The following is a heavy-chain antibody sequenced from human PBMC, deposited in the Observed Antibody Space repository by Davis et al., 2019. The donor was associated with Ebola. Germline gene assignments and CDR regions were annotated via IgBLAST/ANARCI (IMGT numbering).Heavy chain of an antibody. Sequence: SVKVSCKASGGTFSSYAISWVRQAPGQGLEWMGEIIPIFGTANYAQKFQGRVTITADESTSTAYMELSSLRSEDTAVYYCAMDIVTTRPPPVDYYYYGLDVWGQGTTVTVSS. J-gene: IGHJ6*02. CDR1: GGTFSSYA. V-gene: IGHV1-69*13. D-gene: IGHD5-12*01. CDR3: AMDIVTTRPPPVDYYYYGLDV. CDR2: IIPIFGTA.